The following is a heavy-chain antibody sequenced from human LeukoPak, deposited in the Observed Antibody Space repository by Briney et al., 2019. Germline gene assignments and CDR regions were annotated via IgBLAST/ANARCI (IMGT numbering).Heavy chain of an antibody. Sequence: GGSLRLSCAASGFTFSSYGMHWVRQAPGKGLEWVAVISYDGSNKYYADSVKGRFTISRDNSKNTLYLQMNSLRAEDTAVYYCAKGRLGRYCSSTSCRYFDYWGQGALVTVSS. D-gene: IGHD2-2*01. V-gene: IGHV3-30*18. CDR1: GFTFSSYG. CDR2: ISYDGSNK. J-gene: IGHJ4*02. CDR3: AKGRLGRYCSSTSCRYFDY.